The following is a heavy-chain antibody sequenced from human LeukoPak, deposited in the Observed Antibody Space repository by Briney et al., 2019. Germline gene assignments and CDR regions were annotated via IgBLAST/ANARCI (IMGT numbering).Heavy chain of an antibody. D-gene: IGHD6-13*01. CDR3: ATAGIAAAGRINWFDP. CDR2: INPNSGGT. CDR1: GYTFTGYY. V-gene: IGHV1-2*02. Sequence: ASVKVSCKASGYTFTGYYMHWVRQAPGQGLEWMGWINPNSGGTNYAQKFQGRVTMTRDTSISTAYMELSRLRSDDTAVYYCATAGIAAAGRINWFDPWGQGTLVTVSS. J-gene: IGHJ5*02.